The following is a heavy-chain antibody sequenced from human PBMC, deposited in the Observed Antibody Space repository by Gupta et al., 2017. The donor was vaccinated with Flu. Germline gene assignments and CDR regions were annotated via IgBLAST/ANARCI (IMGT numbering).Heavy chain of an antibody. Sequence: EVQLLESGGGLVQPGGSLRLSCAASGFTFSSYAMSWVRQAPGKGLEWVSAISGSGGSTYYADSVKGRFTISRDNSKNTLYLQMNSLRAEDTAVYYCAKESSGYCSGGSCYSPQHWGQGTLVTVSS. CDR1: GFTFSSYA. V-gene: IGHV3-23*01. CDR3: AKESSGYCSGGSCYSPQH. CDR2: ISGSGGST. D-gene: IGHD2-15*01. J-gene: IGHJ1*01.